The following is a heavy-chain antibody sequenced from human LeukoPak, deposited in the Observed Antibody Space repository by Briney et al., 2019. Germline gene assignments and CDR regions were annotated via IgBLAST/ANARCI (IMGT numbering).Heavy chain of an antibody. CDR3: MGHGGNSF. CDR1: GFTVSNNH. D-gene: IGHD4-23*01. CDR2: IDNVGGT. Sequence: GGSLRLSCVASGFTVSNNHVSWVRQAPGKGLEWVSLIDNVGGTYYADSVKGRFTISRDHSENTLYLQINSLRAEDTALYYCMGHGGNSFWGQGTLVTVPS. V-gene: IGHV3-66*04. J-gene: IGHJ4*02.